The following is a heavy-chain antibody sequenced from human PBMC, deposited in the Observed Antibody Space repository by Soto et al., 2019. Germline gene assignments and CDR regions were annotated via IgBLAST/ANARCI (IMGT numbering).Heavy chain of an antibody. CDR2: INHSGST. V-gene: IGHV4-34*01. CDR1: GGSFSGYY. Sequence: ETLSLTCAVYGGSFSGYYWSWICQPPGKGLEWIGEINHSGSTNYNPSLKSRVTISVDTSKNQFSLKLSSVTAADTAVYYCATRIAVAGTDYGMDVWGQGTTVTVSS. D-gene: IGHD6-19*01. J-gene: IGHJ6*02. CDR3: ATRIAVAGTDYGMDV.